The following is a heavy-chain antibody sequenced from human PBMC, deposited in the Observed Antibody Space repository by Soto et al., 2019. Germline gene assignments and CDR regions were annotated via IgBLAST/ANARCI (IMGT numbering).Heavy chain of an antibody. CDR2: ISYDGSNK. CDR3: AKDGSGDAFDI. CDR1: GFTFSSYG. Sequence: GGSLRLSCAASGFTFSSYGMHWFRQAPGKGLEWVAVISYDGSNKYYADSVKGRFTISRDNSKNTLYLQMNSLRAEDTAVYYCAKDGSGDAFDIWGQGTMVTVSS. V-gene: IGHV3-30*18. D-gene: IGHD6-25*01. J-gene: IGHJ3*02.